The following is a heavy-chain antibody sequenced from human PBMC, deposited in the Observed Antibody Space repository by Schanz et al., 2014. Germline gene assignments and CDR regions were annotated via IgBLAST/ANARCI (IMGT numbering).Heavy chain of an antibody. CDR1: EFTFSTDA. CDR2: ISASGGDT. D-gene: IGHD1-1*01. CDR3: AKKVPAYNPFDS. J-gene: IGHJ4*02. Sequence: EVQLLESGGGLVQPGGSLRLSCAASEFTFSTDAMSWVRQAPGKGLEWLSVISASGGDTYYADSVKGRFTISRDNSKNTLYLQMDSLRAEDTAVYFCAKKVPAYNPFDSWGQGTLXTVSS. V-gene: IGHV3-23*01.